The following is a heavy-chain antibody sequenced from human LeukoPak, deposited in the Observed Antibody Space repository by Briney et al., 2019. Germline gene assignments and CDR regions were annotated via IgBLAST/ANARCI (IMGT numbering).Heavy chain of an antibody. Sequence: GGSLRLSCAASGFTFSSYGMHWVRRAPGKGLEWVAVIWYDGSNKYYADSVKGRFTISRDNSKNTLYLQMNSLRAEDTAVYYSARDLSIAARPRWFDPWGQGTLVTVSS. D-gene: IGHD6-6*01. J-gene: IGHJ5*02. CDR3: ARDLSIAARPRWFDP. CDR2: IWYDGSNK. V-gene: IGHV3-33*01. CDR1: GFTFSSYG.